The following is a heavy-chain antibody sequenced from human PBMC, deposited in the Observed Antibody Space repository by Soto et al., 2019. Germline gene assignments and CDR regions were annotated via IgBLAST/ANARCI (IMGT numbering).Heavy chain of an antibody. Sequence: WGSLRLSCAASGFTFSSYAMNWVRLAPGKGLEWVSSISGSGSGAYYADSVKGRFTISRDNSKNTLYLQVNSLTAEDTALYYCAKGPRGGKGFYFDYRGQGALVTVSS. D-gene: IGHD2-15*01. CDR2: ISGSGSGA. J-gene: IGHJ4*02. V-gene: IGHV3-23*01. CDR3: AKGPRGGKGFYFDY. CDR1: GFTFSSYA.